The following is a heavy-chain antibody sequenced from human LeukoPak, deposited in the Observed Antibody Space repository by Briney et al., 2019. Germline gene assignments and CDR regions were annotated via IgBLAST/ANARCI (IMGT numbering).Heavy chain of an antibody. J-gene: IGHJ5*02. CDR1: GFSFSTYD. Sequence: GGSLRLSCVASGFSFSTYDMNWVRQAPGKGPEWVAHINSADNVEYYTDSVRGRFTMSRDNAKDLLYLQMNSPRDEDTAVYYCARDTVNGPFVISLDLWGQGVLVTVSS. D-gene: IGHD2-8*01. V-gene: IGHV3-48*03. CDR3: ARDTVNGPFVISLDL. CDR2: INSADNVE.